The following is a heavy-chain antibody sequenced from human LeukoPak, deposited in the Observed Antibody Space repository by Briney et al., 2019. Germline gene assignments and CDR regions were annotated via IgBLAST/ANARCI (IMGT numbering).Heavy chain of an antibody. Sequence: SETLSLTCTVSGGSISSNYWSWIRQPPGKGLEWIGYIYYSGSTNYNPSLKSRVTISVDTSKNQFSLKLSSVTAADTAVYYCARWHDDSSGYRKIDCWGQGTLVTVSS. D-gene: IGHD3-22*01. CDR3: ARWHDDSSGYRKIDC. V-gene: IGHV4-59*01. J-gene: IGHJ4*02. CDR1: GGSISSNY. CDR2: IYYSGST.